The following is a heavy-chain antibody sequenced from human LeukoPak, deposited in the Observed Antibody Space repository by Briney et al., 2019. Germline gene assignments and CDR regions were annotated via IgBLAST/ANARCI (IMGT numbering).Heavy chain of an antibody. CDR3: ARDSPRGWYPSFYYYYYYMDV. CDR2: ISAYNGNT. D-gene: IGHD6-19*01. V-gene: IGHV1-18*01. CDR1: GYTFTSYG. J-gene: IGHJ6*03. Sequence: ASVKVSCKASGYTFTSYGISWVRQAPGQGLEWMGWISAYNGNTNYAQKLQGRVTMTTDTSTSTAYMELRSLRSDDTAVYYCARDSPRGWYPSFYYYYYYMDVWGKGTTVTVSS.